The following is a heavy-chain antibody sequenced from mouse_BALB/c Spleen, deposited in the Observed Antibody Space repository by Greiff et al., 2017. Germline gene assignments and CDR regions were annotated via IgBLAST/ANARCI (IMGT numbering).Heavy chain of an antibody. CDR1: GFTFSDYY. V-gene: IGHV5-4*02. D-gene: IGHD4-1*01. CDR2: ISDGGSYT. Sequence: EVKLVESGGGLVKPGGSLKLSCAASGFTFSDYYMYWVRQTPEKRLEWVATISDGGSYTYYPDSVKGRFTISRDNAKNNLYLQMSSLKSEDTAMYYCARGGTGTGAWFAYWGQGTLVTVSA. CDR3: ARGGTGTGAWFAY. J-gene: IGHJ3*01.